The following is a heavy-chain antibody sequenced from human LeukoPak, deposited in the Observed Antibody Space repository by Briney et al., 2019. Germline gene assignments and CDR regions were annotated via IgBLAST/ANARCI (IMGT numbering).Heavy chain of an antibody. CDR1: GFIFSSHW. V-gene: IGHV3-7*01. J-gene: IGHJ4*02. CDR3: VRSGSYFSK. CDR2: INLDGNDK. D-gene: IGHD1-26*01. Sequence: GGSLRLSCAASGFIFSSHWTSWVRQAPGKGLEWVANINLDGNDKNYVDSVKGRFTISRDNAKNSLYLQMNSLRAEDTAMYYCVRSGSYFSKWGQGTLVTVSS.